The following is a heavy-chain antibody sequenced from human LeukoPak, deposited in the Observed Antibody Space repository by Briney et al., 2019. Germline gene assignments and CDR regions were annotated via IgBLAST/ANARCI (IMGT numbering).Heavy chain of an antibody. J-gene: IGHJ5*02. V-gene: IGHV4-34*01. CDR2: INHSGST. Sequence: SETLSLTCAVYSGSFSGYYWSWIRQPPGKGLEWIGEINHSGSTNYNPSLKSRVTISVDTSKNQFSLKLSSVTAADTAVYYCARGRQYDYVWGSYRSRNWFDPWGQGTLVTVSS. CDR3: ARGRQYDYVWGSYRSRNWFDP. CDR1: SGSFSGYY. D-gene: IGHD3-16*02.